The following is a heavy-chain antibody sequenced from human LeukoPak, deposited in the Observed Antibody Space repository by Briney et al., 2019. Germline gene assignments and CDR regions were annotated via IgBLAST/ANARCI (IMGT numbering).Heavy chain of an antibody. J-gene: IGHJ5*02. CDR1: GFTFSSYG. CDR2: IRYDGSNK. Sequence: GGSLRLSCAASGFTFSSYGMHWVRQAPGKGLEWVAFIRYDGSNKYYADSVKGRFTISRDNSKNTLYLQMNSLRAEDTAVYYCAKDGGDYVVLGWFDPWGQGTLVTVSS. D-gene: IGHD4-17*01. V-gene: IGHV3-30*02. CDR3: AKDGGDYVVLGWFDP.